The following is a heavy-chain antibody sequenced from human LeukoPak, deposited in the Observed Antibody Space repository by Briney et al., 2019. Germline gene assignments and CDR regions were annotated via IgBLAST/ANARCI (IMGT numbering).Heavy chain of an antibody. CDR3: AKGKTTGTYYVDY. CDR1: GFTFSSYW. V-gene: IGHV3-7*01. CDR2: IKQDGSDK. Sequence: GGSLRLSCAASGFTFSSYWMSWVRQAPGKGLEWVANIKQDGSDKYYVDSVKGRFTISRDNAKNSLYLQMNSLRAEDTAVYYCAKGKTTGTYYVDYWGQGTLVTVSS. J-gene: IGHJ4*02. D-gene: IGHD1-7*01.